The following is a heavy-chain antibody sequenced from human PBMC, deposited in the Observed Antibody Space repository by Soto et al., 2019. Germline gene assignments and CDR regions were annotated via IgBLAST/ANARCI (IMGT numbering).Heavy chain of an antibody. V-gene: IGHV3-23*01. CDR1: GFTFSSYA. D-gene: IGHD6-19*01. CDR2: ISGSGGST. CDR3: AKDANLGLAVAGTWGY. Sequence: GGSLRLSCAASGFTFSSYAMSWVRQAPGKGLEWVSAISGSGGSTYYADSVKGRFTISRDNSKNTLYLQMNSLRAEDTAVYYRAKDANLGLAVAGTWGYWGQGTLVTVSS. J-gene: IGHJ4*02.